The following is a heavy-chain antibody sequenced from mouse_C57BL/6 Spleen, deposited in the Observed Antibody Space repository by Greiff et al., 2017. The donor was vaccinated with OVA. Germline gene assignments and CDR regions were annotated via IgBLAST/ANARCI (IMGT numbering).Heavy chain of an antibody. CDR3: ARGRSTMVATDYALDY. J-gene: IGHJ4*01. D-gene: IGHD2-13*01. V-gene: IGHV1-52*01. CDR1: GYTFTSYW. Sequence: VQLQQPGAELVRPGSSVKLSCKASGYTFTSYWMHWVKQRPIQGLEWIGNIDPSDSETHYNQKFKDKATLTVDKSSSTAYMQLSSLTSEDAAVDDCARGRSTMVATDYALDYWGQGTSVTVSS. CDR2: IDPSDSET.